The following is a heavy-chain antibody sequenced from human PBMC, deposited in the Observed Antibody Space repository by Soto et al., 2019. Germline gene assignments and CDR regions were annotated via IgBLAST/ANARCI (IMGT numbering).Heavy chain of an antibody. CDR2: ISYGGSNK. J-gene: IGHJ6*02. Sequence: PGGSLRLSCAASGFTFSSYAMHWVRQAPGKGLEWVAVISYGGSNKYYADSVKGRFTISRDNSKNTLYLQMNSLRAEDTAVYYCARVLRFLEWLSAGMDVGGQGTTVTVSS. D-gene: IGHD3-3*01. V-gene: IGHV3-30-3*01. CDR1: GFTFSSYA. CDR3: ARVLRFLEWLSAGMDV.